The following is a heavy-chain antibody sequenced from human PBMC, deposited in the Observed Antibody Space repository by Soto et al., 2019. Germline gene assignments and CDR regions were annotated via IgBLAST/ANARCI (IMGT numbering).Heavy chain of an antibody. CDR1: GFTFSSYA. Sequence: EVQLLESGGGLVQPGGSLRLSCAASGFTFSSYAMSWVRQAPGKGLEWVSAISGSGGSTYYADSVKGRFTISRDNSKDTLYLQMNSLRAEDTAVYYCEVGPSGYDFDYWGQGTLVTVSS. V-gene: IGHV3-23*01. CDR3: EVGPSGYDFDY. D-gene: IGHD5-12*01. CDR2: ISGSGGST. J-gene: IGHJ4*02.